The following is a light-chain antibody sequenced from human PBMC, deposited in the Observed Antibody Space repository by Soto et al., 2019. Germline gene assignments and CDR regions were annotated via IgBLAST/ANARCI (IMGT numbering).Light chain of an antibody. CDR3: QQYHVWPKWT. CDR1: QSISSSS. V-gene: IGKV3-20*01. CDR2: HTS. J-gene: IGKJ1*01. Sequence: ETVLTQSPGTLSLSPGERATLSCRASQSISSSSLAWYQQEPGRAPRLLIYHTSSRATGIPDRFSGSGSGTDFSLTISSLQSEDYAVYFCQQYHVWPKWTFGQGTKVDIK.